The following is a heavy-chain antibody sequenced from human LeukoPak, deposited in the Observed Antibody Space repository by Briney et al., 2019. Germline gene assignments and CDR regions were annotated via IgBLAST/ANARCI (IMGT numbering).Heavy chain of an antibody. CDR2: IYTSGST. V-gene: IGHV4-61*02. CDR1: GGSISSGSYY. D-gene: IGHD1-1*01. J-gene: IGHJ4*02. CDR3: AKTSESNWYRQAFDY. Sequence: SETLSLTCTVSGGSISSGSYYWSWIRQPAGKGLEWIGRIYTSGSTNYNPSLKSRVTISVDTSKNQFSLKLSSVTAADTAVYYCAKTSESNWYRQAFDYWGQGTLVTVSS.